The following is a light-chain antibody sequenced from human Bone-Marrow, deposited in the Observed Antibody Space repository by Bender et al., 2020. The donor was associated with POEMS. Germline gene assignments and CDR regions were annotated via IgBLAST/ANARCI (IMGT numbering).Light chain of an antibody. J-gene: IGLJ3*02. CDR1: NSNIGTNA. V-gene: IGLV1-44*01. Sequence: QSVLTQPPSASGTPGQRVTISCSGSNSNIGTNAVNWYQQFPGTAPKLLIYSDNQRPSGVPDRFYPLKSGTSASLAISGFQSEDEAEYYWAAWDAGLSGGVFGGGTKLTVL. CDR2: SDN. CDR3: AAWDAGLSGGV.